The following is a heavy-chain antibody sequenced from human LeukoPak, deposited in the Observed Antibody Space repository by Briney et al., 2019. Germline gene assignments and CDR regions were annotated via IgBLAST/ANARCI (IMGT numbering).Heavy chain of an antibody. J-gene: IGHJ4*02. V-gene: IGHV5-10-1*01. CDR3: ARHRRGDYTFDY. Sequence: GESLKISCKSSGYSFISYWISWVRQMPGKGLEGMGRIDPDDSYNIYSPSFQGNVTISADKSISTAFLQWGSVKASDTAMYYCARHRRGDYTFDYWGQGTLVTVSS. CDR1: GYSFISYW. D-gene: IGHD4-11*01. CDR2: IDPDDSYN.